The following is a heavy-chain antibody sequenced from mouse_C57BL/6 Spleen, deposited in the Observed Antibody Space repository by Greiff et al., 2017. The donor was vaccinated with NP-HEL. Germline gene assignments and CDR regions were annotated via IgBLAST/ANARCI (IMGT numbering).Heavy chain of an antibody. D-gene: IGHD1-1*01. CDR1: GYTFTSYW. V-gene: IGHV1-72*01. J-gene: IGHJ1*03. CDR3: ARSPSYGSSYEWYFDV. Sequence: QVQLQQPGAELVKPGASVTLSCKASGYTFTSYWMHWVKQRPGRGLEWIGRIDPNSGGTKYNEKFKSKATLTVDKPSSTAYMQLSSLTSEDSAVYYCARSPSYGSSYEWYFDVWGTGTTVTVSS. CDR2: IDPNSGGT.